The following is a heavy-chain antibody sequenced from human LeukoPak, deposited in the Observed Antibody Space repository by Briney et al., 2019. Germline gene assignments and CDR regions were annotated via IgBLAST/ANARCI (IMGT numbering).Heavy chain of an antibody. Sequence: GASVKASCKASGYTFTRYYLHWVRQAPGQGLEWMGWINPNSGGTNYPQKFQGRVTMTRDTSISKAYMELSRLRSDDTAVYYCAFIVDYYDSSGYYYGFDPWGQGTLVTVSS. D-gene: IGHD3-22*01. V-gene: IGHV1-2*02. CDR2: INPNSGGT. CDR3: AFIVDYYDSSGYYYGFDP. CDR1: GYTFTRYY. J-gene: IGHJ5*02.